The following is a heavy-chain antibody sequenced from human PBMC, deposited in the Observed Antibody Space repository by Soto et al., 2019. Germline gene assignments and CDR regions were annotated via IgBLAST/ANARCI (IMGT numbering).Heavy chain of an antibody. Sequence: SETLSLTCTVSGGSISSGGYYWSWIRQHPGKGLEWIGYIYYSGSTYYNPSLKSRVTISVDTSKNQFSLKLSSVTAADTAVYYCARYSGYPPNWFDPWGQGTLVTVSS. CDR2: IYYSGST. J-gene: IGHJ5*02. D-gene: IGHD3-22*01. CDR1: GGSISSGGYY. V-gene: IGHV4-31*03. CDR3: ARYSGYPPNWFDP.